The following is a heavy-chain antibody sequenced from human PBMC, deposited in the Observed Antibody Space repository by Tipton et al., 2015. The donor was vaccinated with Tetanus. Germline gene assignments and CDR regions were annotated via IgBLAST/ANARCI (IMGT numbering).Heavy chain of an antibody. CDR3: ARDRGDYIYYGMDV. CDR1: GYTFTNYY. V-gene: IGHV1-2*02. Sequence: QLVQSGAEMKKPGASVKVSCTASGYTFTNYYIYWVRQAPGQGLEWMGWIDPNSGGTVYAQKFQGRVTMTRDTSISTAYMELRSLRSDDPAVYYCARDRGDYIYYGMDVWGPGATVTVS. D-gene: IGHD3-22*01. CDR2: IDPNSGGT. J-gene: IGHJ6*02.